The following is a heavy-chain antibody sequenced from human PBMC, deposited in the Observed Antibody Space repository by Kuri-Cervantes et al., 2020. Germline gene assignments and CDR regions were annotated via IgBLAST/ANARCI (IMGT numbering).Heavy chain of an antibody. CDR3: ARGSGYASSWGFDY. Sequence: CAASGFTFSNAWMSWVRQAPGKGLEWVSVIYSGGHAYYGDSVKGRFTISRDNSNNTLHLQMNSLRVEDTAVYYCARGSGYASSWGFDYWGQGTLVTVSS. D-gene: IGHD6-13*01. V-gene: IGHV3-53*01. CDR2: IYSGGHA. CDR1: GFTFSNAW. J-gene: IGHJ4*02.